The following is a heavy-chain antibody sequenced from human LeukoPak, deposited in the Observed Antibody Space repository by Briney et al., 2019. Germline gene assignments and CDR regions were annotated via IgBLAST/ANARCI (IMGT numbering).Heavy chain of an antibody. CDR2: IWYDGSNK. V-gene: IGHV3-33*06. CDR3: AKGDSSGSYFDY. J-gene: IGHJ4*02. CDR1: GFTFSSYG. D-gene: IGHD3-22*01. Sequence: PGGSLRLSCAASGFTFSSYGMHWVRQAPGKGLEWVAVIWYDGSNKYYADSVKGRFTISRDNSKNTLYLQMNSLRAEDTAVYYCAKGDSSGSYFDYWGQGTLVTVSS.